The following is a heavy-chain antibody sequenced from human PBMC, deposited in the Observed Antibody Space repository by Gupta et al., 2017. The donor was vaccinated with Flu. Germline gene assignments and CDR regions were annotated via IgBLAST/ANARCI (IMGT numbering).Heavy chain of an antibody. V-gene: IGHV2-26*01. CDR1: GFSLSNARIG. D-gene: IGHD5-24*01. Sequence: QVTLKESGPVLVKPTETLTLTCTVSGFSLSNARIGVSWIRQPPGKALEWLAHIFSNEEKSYSTALKSRLTISKDTAKSQVGLTMTKMETVDTDTYYFALSRPDGYNPFAYGGQGTMVTVYS. CDR3: ALSRPDGYNPFAY. CDR2: IFSNEEK. J-gene: IGHJ4*02.